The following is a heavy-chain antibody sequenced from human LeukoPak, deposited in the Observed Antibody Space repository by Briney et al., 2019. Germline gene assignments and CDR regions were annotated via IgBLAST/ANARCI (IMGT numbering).Heavy chain of an antibody. J-gene: IGHJ4*01. V-gene: IGHV3-48*02. CDR1: VFSFNIYT. CDR3: ARENRALGDF. Sequence: RGTLRLSCPASVFSFNIYTMNWVRQAPGKGLEWVSYISSTSSIIYYADSVKDRFTISRDNAKNSLYLQMNSLRDENTAIYYCARENRALGDFWGQGTLVTVSS. D-gene: IGHD3-16*01. CDR2: ISSTSSII.